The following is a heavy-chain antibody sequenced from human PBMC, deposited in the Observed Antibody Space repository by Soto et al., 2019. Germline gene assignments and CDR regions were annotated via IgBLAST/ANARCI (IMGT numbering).Heavy chain of an antibody. V-gene: IGHV3-7*01. CDR3: ARENLPDYGERARDY. CDR2: IKQDGSEK. CDR1: GFTFSSYW. Sequence: EVQLVESGGGLVQPGGSLRLSCAASGFTFSSYWMSWVRQAPGKGLEWVANIKQDGSEKYYVDSVKGRFTTSRDNAKNSLYLQMNSLRAEDTAVYYCARENLPDYGERARDYWGQGTLVTVSS. D-gene: IGHD4-17*01. J-gene: IGHJ4*02.